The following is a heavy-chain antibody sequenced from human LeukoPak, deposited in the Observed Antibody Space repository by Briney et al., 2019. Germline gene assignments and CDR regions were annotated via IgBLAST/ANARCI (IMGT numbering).Heavy chain of an antibody. CDR2: ISGGGGST. D-gene: IGHD5-18*01. CDR3: AKGDTGMVRRYYFDY. J-gene: IGHJ4*02. CDR1: GFTFSNYA. Sequence: GGSLRLSCAASGFTFSNYAMSWVRQAPGKGLEWVSVISGGGGSTYYADSVKGQFTIFRDNSKNTVYLQMNSLGADDTAVYYCAKGDTGMVRRYYFDYWGQGTLVTVSS. V-gene: IGHV3-23*01.